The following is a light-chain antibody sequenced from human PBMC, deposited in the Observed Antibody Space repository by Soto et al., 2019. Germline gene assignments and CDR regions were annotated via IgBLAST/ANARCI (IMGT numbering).Light chain of an antibody. V-gene: IGKV3-15*01. CDR2: GAS. CDR1: QSVSSN. J-gene: IGKJ1*01. CDR3: QQYNNCPGT. Sequence: EIVMTQSPATLSVSPGERATLSCRASQSVSSNLAWYQQKPGQAPRLLIYGASTKATGIPARFSGSGSGTEFTLTISSLQYEDFAVYYCQQYNNCPGTFGQGTKVQIK.